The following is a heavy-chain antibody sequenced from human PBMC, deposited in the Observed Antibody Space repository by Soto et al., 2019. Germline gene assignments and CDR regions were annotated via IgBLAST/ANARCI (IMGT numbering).Heavy chain of an antibody. CDR3: ARLSTYYDFWSGYSIHFDY. J-gene: IGHJ4*02. CDR2: INHSGST. CDR1: GGSFSGYY. Sequence: SETLSLTCAVYGGSFSGYYWSWIRQPPGKGLEWIGEINHSGSTNYNPSLKSRVTISVDTSKNQFSLKLSSVTAADTAVYYCARLSTYYDFWSGYSIHFDYWGQGTLFTVCS. D-gene: IGHD3-3*01. V-gene: IGHV4-34*01.